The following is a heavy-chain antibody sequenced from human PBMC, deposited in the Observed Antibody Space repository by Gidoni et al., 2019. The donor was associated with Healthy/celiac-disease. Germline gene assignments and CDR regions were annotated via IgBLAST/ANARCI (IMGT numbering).Heavy chain of an antibody. CDR1: GYTFTSYA. D-gene: IGHD3-3*01. CDR3: AREPVPQYYDFWSGYPDYDYYMDV. V-gene: IGHV1-3*01. CDR2: INAGNGNT. Sequence: QVQLVQSGAEVKKPGASVKVSCKASGYTFTSYAMHWVRQAPGQRLEWMGWINAGNGNTKYSQKFQGRVTITRDTSASTAYMELSSLRSEDTAVYYCAREPVPQYYDFWSGYPDYDYYMDVWGKGTTVTVSS. J-gene: IGHJ6*03.